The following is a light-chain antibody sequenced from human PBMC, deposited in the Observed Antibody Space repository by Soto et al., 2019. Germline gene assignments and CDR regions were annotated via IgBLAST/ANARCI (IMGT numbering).Light chain of an antibody. Sequence: EIVLTQSPGTLSLSPGERATLSCRASQSVSITYLSWYQQKPGQAPSLLIYGASRRATGILDRFSGSWSGTDYTLNISSLETEDCVVYYCQQYERSPTTVGEGTKVEMK. CDR1: QSVSITY. CDR2: GAS. CDR3: QQYERSPTT. V-gene: IGKV3-20*01. J-gene: IGKJ4*01.